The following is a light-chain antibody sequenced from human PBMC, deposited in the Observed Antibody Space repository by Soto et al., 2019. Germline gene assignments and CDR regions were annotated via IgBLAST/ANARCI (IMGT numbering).Light chain of an antibody. CDR2: DAS. CDR3: QQRTNWQSN. Sequence: EIVFTQSPATLSFSPGERATLSCRASQSLSRYLAWYQQKPGQAPSLLIYDASNRATGIPARFGGSGSGTDFTLTISSLEPEDFAVYYCQQRTNWQSNFGGGTKVDIK. CDR1: QSLSRY. V-gene: IGKV3D-11*02. J-gene: IGKJ4*01.